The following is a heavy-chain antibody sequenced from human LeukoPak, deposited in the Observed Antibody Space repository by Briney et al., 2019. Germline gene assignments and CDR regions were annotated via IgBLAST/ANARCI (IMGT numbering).Heavy chain of an antibody. J-gene: IGHJ4*02. CDR3: ARDKYSYGVFDY. Sequence: PGGSLRLSCAASGFTFSRYGIHWVRQAPGKGLEWVAVISHDGSNNYYADSVKGRFTISRDNSKNTLYLQMISLRAEDTAVYFCARDKYSYGVFDYWGQGTLVTVSS. V-gene: IGHV3-30*03. CDR1: GFTFSRYG. D-gene: IGHD5-18*01. CDR2: ISHDGSNN.